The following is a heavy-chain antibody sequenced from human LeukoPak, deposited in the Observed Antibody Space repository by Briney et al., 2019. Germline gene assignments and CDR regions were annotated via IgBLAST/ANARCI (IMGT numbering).Heavy chain of an antibody. V-gene: IGHV3-30*18. Sequence: GGSLRLSCAASGFTFSSYAMSWVRQAPGKGLEWVAVISYDGSNKYYADSVKGRFTISRDNSKNTLYLQMNSLRAEDTAVYYCAKADYCSGGSCYYFDYWGQGTLVTVSS. CDR3: AKADYCSGGSCYYFDY. CDR1: GFTFSSYA. CDR2: ISYDGSNK. J-gene: IGHJ4*02. D-gene: IGHD2-15*01.